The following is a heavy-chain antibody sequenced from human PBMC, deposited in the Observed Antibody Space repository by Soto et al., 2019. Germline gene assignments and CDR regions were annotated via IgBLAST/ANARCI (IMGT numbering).Heavy chain of an antibody. CDR3: VCGGNFFVY. V-gene: IGHV3-7*01. CDR2: INQDGSER. J-gene: IGHJ4*02. D-gene: IGHD3-16*01. Sequence: EVQLVESGGGLVQPGVSLRLPCAASGFTFSTYWMTWVRQPPGKGLEWVASINQDGSERYYVDSVRGRFTISRDNAKNSLYLQMNSLRAEYTAVYYCVCGGNFFVYWGQGTLVTVSP. CDR1: GFTFSTYW.